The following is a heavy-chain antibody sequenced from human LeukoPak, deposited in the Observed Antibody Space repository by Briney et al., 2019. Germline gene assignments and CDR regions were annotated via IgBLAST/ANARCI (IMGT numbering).Heavy chain of an antibody. V-gene: IGHV4-59*01. Sequence: SETLSLTCTVSGGSISSYYSRWIRQPPGKGREWIGNIYDSGSTNYNPSLKSRVTISVDTSKNQCSLKLSSVTAADTAVYYCARQSISGSSLSYFDYWGQGTLVNVSS. CDR2: IYDSGST. J-gene: IGHJ4*02. D-gene: IGHD3-22*01. CDR3: ARQSISGSSLSYFDY. CDR1: GGSISSYY.